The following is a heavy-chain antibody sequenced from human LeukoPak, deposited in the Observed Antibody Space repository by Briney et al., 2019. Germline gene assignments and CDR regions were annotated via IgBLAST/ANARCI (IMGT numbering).Heavy chain of an antibody. CDR3: AKDSGGDDFWSGYYLDC. CDR2: ISWDGGST. D-gene: IGHD3-3*01. Sequence: GGSLRLSCAASGFTFDDYAMHWVRQAPGKGLEWVSLISWDGGSTYYADSVKGRFTISRDNSKNSLYLQMNSLRAEDTALYYCAKDSGGDDFWSGYYLDCWGQGTLVTVSS. J-gene: IGHJ4*02. CDR1: GFTFDDYA. V-gene: IGHV3-43D*04.